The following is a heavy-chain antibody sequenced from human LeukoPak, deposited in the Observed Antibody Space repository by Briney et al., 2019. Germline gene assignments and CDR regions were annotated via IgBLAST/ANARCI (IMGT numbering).Heavy chain of an antibody. J-gene: IGHJ6*03. Sequence: PSETLSLTCAVYGGSFSGYYWSWIRQPPGKGLEWIGEINHSGSTNNNPSLKSRVTISVDTSKNQFSLKLSSVTAADTAVYYCARVKWDYGSGSYYRPSGYYYYYYMDVWGKGTTVTVSS. CDR2: INHSGST. D-gene: IGHD3-10*01. V-gene: IGHV4-34*01. CDR3: ARVKWDYGSGSYYRPSGYYYYYYMDV. CDR1: GGSFSGYY.